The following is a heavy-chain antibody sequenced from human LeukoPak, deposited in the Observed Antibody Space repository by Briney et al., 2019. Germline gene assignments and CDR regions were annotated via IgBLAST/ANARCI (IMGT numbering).Heavy chain of an antibody. J-gene: IGHJ4*02. CDR2: INQSRST. D-gene: IGHD5-24*01. CDR1: GGSLSGYY. Sequence: PSETLSLTCAVYGGSLSGYYWSWIRQPPGNGLEWIGEINQSRSTNYKPSLKSRVPISVDTSKSQFSLKLSSVTAADTAVYYCARGDGYKRVFSNWGQGTLVTVSS. CDR3: ARGDGYKRVFSN. V-gene: IGHV4-34*01.